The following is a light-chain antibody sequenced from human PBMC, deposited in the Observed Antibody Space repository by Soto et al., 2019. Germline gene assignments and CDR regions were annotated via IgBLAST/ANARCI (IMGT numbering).Light chain of an antibody. CDR3: QQSYTTPQT. V-gene: IGKV1-39*01. Sequence: DIQMTQSPSSLSASVGDRVTITCRASQAIRTALGWYQQKPGKVPKLLIYAASTLQSGVPSRFSGSGSGTDFTLTISSLQPEDFATYYCQQSYTTPQTFGQGTKVDIK. CDR2: AAS. J-gene: IGKJ1*01. CDR1: QAIRTA.